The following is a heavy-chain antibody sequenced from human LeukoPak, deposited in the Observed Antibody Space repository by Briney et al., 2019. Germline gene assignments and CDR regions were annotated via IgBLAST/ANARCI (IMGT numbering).Heavy chain of an antibody. D-gene: IGHD4-17*01. CDR3: ARGSGPGVTTIDS. V-gene: IGHV3-13*01. CDR1: GFTFSNYD. CDR2: FHTDGGT. Sequence: GGSLRLSCAASGFTFSNYDMHWVRQAPGKGLEWVSAFHTDGGTYYLDSVKGRFTISREDAKNSLYLQMNTLRAGDTAVYYRARGSGPGVTTIDSWGQGTLVIVSS. J-gene: IGHJ4*02.